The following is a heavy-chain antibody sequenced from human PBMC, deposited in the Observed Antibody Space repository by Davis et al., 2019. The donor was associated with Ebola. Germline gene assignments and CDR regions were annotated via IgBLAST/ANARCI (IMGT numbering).Heavy chain of an antibody. CDR3: ARDRDYMTMYGVLVSGYLEY. J-gene: IGHJ4*02. CDR1: GYTFTSYY. D-gene: IGHD2-8*01. CDR2: INPNDGRT. V-gene: IGHV1-46*01. Sequence: ASVKVSCKASGYTFTSYYMHWVRQAPGQGLEWMGMINPNDGRTIYAQKFQGRVSLTTDASTSTAYMDLRSLKYDDTAVYYCARDRDYMTMYGVLVSGYLEYWGQGALVTVSS.